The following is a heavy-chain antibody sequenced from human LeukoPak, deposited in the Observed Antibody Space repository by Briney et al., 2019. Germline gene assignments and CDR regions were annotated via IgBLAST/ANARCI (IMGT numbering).Heavy chain of an antibody. CDR2: IYSGGST. CDR1: GFTFSSYS. J-gene: IGHJ4*02. V-gene: IGHV3-53*01. Sequence: GGSLRLSCAASGFTFSSYSMSWVRQAPGKGLEWVPVIYSGGSTYYADSVRGRFTISRDNSKNTLYLQMNSLRAEDTAVYYCARVSGSGSYYFYYYFDYWGQGTLVTVSS. CDR3: ARVSGSGSYYFYYYFDY. D-gene: IGHD3-10*01.